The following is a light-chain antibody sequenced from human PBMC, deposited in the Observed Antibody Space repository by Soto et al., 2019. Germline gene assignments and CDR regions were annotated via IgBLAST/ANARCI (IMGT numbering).Light chain of an antibody. CDR1: SSDVGNYNY. J-gene: IGLJ2*01. Sequence: QAVVTQPRSVSGSPGQSVTISCTGTSSDVGNYNYVSWYQQHPGKAPKLMIHDVSKRPSGVPDRFSGSKSGNTASLTISGLQAEDEADYFCCSYAGSYTFVVFGGGTKLTVL. CDR3: CSYAGSYTFVV. CDR2: DVS. V-gene: IGLV2-11*01.